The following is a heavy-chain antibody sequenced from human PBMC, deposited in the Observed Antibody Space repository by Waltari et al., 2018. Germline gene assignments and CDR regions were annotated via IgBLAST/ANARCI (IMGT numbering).Heavy chain of an antibody. CDR3: AKDQAEWLVLDGYFDS. Sequence: EVQLLESGGDLEQPGGSLRISCVGSGFNFSNYAMNWVRQAPGKGLEWCSTVSGTGDYTYYADSVKGRFTISRDNSKNTVFLHMNNLRVEDTAIYFCAKDQAEWLVLDGYFDSWGQGTPVTVSS. J-gene: IGHJ4*02. CDR2: VSGTGDYT. V-gene: IGHV3-23*01. D-gene: IGHD6-19*01. CDR1: GFNFSNYA.